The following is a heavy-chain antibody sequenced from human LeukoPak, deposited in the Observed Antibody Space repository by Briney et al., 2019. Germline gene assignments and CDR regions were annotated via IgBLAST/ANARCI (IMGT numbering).Heavy chain of an antibody. CDR2: ISANGGET. V-gene: IGHV3-23*01. D-gene: IGHD3-3*01. J-gene: IGHJ4*02. CDR1: GFTFSIYA. Sequence: GGSLRLSCPASGFTFSIYAMNWVRQAPGKGLEWVSSISANGGETHYADSVKGRFTISRDNSKNTLYLQINNPRVEDTAVYYCAKRYYDFPLDYWGQGTLVTVSS. CDR3: AKRYYDFPLDY.